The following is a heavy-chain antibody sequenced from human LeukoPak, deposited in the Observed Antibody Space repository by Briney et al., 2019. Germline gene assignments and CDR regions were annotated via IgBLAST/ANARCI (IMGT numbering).Heavy chain of an antibody. D-gene: IGHD6-25*01. J-gene: IGHJ4*02. CDR1: GYTFTSYG. V-gene: IGHV1-8*02. CDR3: ARVEPSQRGFDY. CDR2: MNPNSGNT. Sequence: ASVKVSCKASGYTFTSYGINWVRQATGQGLEWMGWMNPNSGNTGYAQKFQGRVTMTRNTSISTAYMELSSLRSEDTAVYYCARVEPSQRGFDYWGQGTLVTVSS.